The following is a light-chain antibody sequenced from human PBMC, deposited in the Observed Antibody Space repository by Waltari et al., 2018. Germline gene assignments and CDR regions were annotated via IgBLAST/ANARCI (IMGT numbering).Light chain of an antibody. Sequence: DIQLTQSPSFLSASVGDRVTIACRASQGISSHLVWYQQKPGKAPKLLIYGASTLQSGVPSRFSGSGSATEFTLTISSLQPEDFATYYCQQLNSYPRTFGGGTKVEIK. V-gene: IGKV1-9*01. J-gene: IGKJ4*01. CDR3: QQLNSYPRT. CDR2: GAS. CDR1: QGISSH.